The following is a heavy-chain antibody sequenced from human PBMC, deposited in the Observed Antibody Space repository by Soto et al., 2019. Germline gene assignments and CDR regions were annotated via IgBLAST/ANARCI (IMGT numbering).Heavy chain of an antibody. CDR3: ARGTFRRPEGGFDP. V-gene: IGHV1-69*12. J-gene: IGHJ5*02. CDR1: GGTFSSYA. CDR2: IIPIFGTA. D-gene: IGHD2-8*01. Sequence: QVQLVQSGAEVKKPGSSVKVSCKASGGTFSSYAISWVRQAPGQGLEWMGGIIPIFGTANYAQKFQGRVTINADESTSTAYMELSSLRSEGTAEYSCARGTFRRPEGGFDPWGQGTLVTVSS.